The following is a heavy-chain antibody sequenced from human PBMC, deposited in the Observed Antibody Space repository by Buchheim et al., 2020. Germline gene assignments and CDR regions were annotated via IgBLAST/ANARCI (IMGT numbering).Heavy chain of an antibody. CDR2: ISYDGSNK. J-gene: IGHJ4*02. CDR3: AKDGVDSTKYYFDY. D-gene: IGHD3-3*01. V-gene: IGHV3-30*18. CDR1: GFTFSSYG. Sequence: QVHLVESGGGLVQPGRSLRLSCAASGFTFSSYGMHWVRQAPGKGLEWVAVISYDGSNKYYADSVKGRFTISRDNAKNTLYLQMNSLRADDTAVYYCAKDGVDSTKYYFDYWGQGPL.